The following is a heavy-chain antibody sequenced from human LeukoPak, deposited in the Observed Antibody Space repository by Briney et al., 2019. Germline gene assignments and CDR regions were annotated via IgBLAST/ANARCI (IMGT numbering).Heavy chain of an antibody. D-gene: IGHD3-22*01. J-gene: IGHJ4*02. CDR2: INHSGST. V-gene: IGHV4-39*07. Sequence: SETLSLTCTVSGGSICSSSYYWGWIRQPPGKGLEWIGEINHSGSTNYNPSLKSRVTISVDTSKNQFSLKLSSVTAADTAVYYYARADYYDSSGYVDYWGQGTLVTVSS. CDR1: GGSICSSSYY. CDR3: ARADYYDSSGYVDY.